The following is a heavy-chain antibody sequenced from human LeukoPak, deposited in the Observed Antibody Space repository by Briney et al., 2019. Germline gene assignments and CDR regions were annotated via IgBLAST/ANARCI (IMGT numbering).Heavy chain of an antibody. D-gene: IGHD3-9*01. Sequence: ASVKVSCKASGYTFTSYGISWVRQAPGQGLEWMGWISAYNGSTNYAQKLQGRVTMTTDTSTSTAYMELRSLRSDDTAVYYCASGLLRYFDWPLGFGYWGQGTLVTVSS. V-gene: IGHV1-18*01. CDR2: ISAYNGST. CDR1: GYTFTSYG. CDR3: ASGLLRYFDWPLGFGY. J-gene: IGHJ4*02.